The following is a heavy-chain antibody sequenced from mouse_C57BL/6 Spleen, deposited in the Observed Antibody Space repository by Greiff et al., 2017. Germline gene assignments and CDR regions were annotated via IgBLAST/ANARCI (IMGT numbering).Heavy chain of an antibody. D-gene: IGHD1-1*01. CDR1: GYTFTSYT. V-gene: IGHV1-4*01. J-gene: IGHJ3*01. CDR3: SSYYGRASH. Sequence: QVQLQQSGAELARPGASVKMSCKASGYTFTSYTMHWVKQRPGQGLEWIGYINPSSGYTKYNQKFKDKATLTAAKSSSTAYMQLSSLTSEDSAVYCCSSYYGRASHGGQGTLVTVSA. CDR2: INPSSGYT.